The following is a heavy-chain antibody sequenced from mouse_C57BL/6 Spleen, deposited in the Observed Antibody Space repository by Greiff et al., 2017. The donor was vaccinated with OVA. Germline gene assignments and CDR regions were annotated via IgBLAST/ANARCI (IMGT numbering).Heavy chain of an antibody. V-gene: IGHV1-26*01. CDR3: ASSGLDY. CDR2: INPNNGGT. J-gene: IGHJ2*01. Sequence: DVQLQQSGPELVKPGASVKISCKASGYTFTDYYMNWVKQSHGKSLEWIGDINPNNGGTSYNQKFKGKATLTVDKSSSTAYMELRSLTSEDSAVYYCASSGLDYWGQGTTLTVSS. CDR1: GYTFTDYY.